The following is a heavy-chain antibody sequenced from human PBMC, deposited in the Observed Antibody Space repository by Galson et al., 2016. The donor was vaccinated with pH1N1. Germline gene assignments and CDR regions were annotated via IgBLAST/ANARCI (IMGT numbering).Heavy chain of an antibody. CDR1: GFTFSNYW. V-gene: IGHV3-7*01. Sequence: SLRLSCAASGFTFSNYWMHWVCQVPGKGLEWVANIKEDGSETYYVDSVRGRFTISRDNAKNSPYLQMNSLRDEDTALYYCARTSGSRSAYWGQGTLVTVSS. D-gene: IGHD3-3*01. J-gene: IGHJ4*02. CDR2: IKEDGSET. CDR3: ARTSGSRSAY.